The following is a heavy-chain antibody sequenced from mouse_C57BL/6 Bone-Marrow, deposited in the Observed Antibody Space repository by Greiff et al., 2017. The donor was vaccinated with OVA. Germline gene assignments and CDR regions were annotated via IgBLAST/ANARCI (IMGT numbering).Heavy chain of an antibody. J-gene: IGHJ2*01. CDR1: GYTFTDYN. Sequence: VQLKESGPELVKPGASVKMSCKASGYTFTDYNMHWVKQSHGKSLEWIGYINPNNGGTSYNQKFKGKATLTVNKSSSTAYMELRSLTSEDSAVYYCARLFYETFFDYWGQGTTLTVSS. V-gene: IGHV1-22*01. CDR3: ARLFYETFFDY. D-gene: IGHD2-3*01. CDR2: INPNNGGT.